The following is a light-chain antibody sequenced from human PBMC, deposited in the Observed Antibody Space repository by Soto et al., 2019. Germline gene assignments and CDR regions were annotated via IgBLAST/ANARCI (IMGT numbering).Light chain of an antibody. CDR2: GAS. J-gene: IGKJ1*01. CDR1: QSVTSSY. Sequence: IVLTQSQGALSLSPGERATLSCRASQSVTSSYLAWYQQRPGQAPRLLVYGASSRATGIPDRFTGSGSGTDFTLTISRLEPEDFAVYYCQQYGNSQWTFGQGTKVEIK. CDR3: QQYGNSQWT. V-gene: IGKV3-20*01.